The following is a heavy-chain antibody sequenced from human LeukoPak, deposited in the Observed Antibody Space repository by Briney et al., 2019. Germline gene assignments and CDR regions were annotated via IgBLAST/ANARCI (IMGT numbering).Heavy chain of an antibody. J-gene: IGHJ4*02. CDR3: ARAPRDSSSSNYMRRFVH. CDR2: IYHSGST. V-gene: IGHV4-38-2*01. CDR1: GYSIRSDNY. Sequence: SETLSLTCAVSGYSIRSDNYWVWIRQPPGQGLEWTGGIYHSGSTYYNPSLESRVTMSVDTSKNQFSLKLSSVTAADTAVYYCARAPRDSSSSNYMRRFVHWGQGTLVTVSS. D-gene: IGHD3-22*01.